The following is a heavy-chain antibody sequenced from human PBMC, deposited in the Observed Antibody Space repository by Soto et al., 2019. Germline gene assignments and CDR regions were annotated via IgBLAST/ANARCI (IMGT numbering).Heavy chain of an antibody. V-gene: IGHV4-59*01. CDR2: IYYSGST. CDR1: GGSISSYY. D-gene: IGHD1-26*01. J-gene: IGHJ4*02. CDR3: ARTNGATLTDYYFDY. Sequence: SETLSLTCTVSGGSISSYYWSWIRQPPGKGLEWIGYIYYSGSTNYNPSLKSRVTISVDTSKNQFSLKLSSVTAADTAVYYCARTNGATLTDYYFDYWGQGTLVTVSS.